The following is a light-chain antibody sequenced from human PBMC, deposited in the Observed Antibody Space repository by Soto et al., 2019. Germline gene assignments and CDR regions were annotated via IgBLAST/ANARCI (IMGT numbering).Light chain of an antibody. CDR1: QSLLHSNGYYY. J-gene: IGKJ3*01. Sequence: DIVMTQSPLSLPVTPGEPASISCRSSQSLLHSNGYYYLDWYLQKPGQSPQLLIYLGSNRASGVPDRFGGSGSGTDFTLKISRVEAEDVGVYYCMQALQTPFTFGPGTKVDIK. V-gene: IGKV2-28*01. CDR2: LGS. CDR3: MQALQTPFT.